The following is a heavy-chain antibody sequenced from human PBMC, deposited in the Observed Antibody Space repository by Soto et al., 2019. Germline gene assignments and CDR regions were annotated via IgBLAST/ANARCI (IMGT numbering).Heavy chain of an antibody. Sequence: GGSLRLSCAASGFTFSSYAMSWVRQAPGKGLEWVSAISGSGGSTYYADSVKGRFTISRDNSKNTLYLQMNSLRAEDTAVYYCAKDRRYYGSGSPFDYWGQGTLVTVSS. CDR2: ISGSGGST. J-gene: IGHJ4*02. CDR3: AKDRRYYGSGSPFDY. CDR1: GFTFSSYA. D-gene: IGHD3-10*01. V-gene: IGHV3-23*01.